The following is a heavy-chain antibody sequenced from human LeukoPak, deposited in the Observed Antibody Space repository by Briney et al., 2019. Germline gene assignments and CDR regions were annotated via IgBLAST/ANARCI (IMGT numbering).Heavy chain of an antibody. CDR1: GGSFSGYY. CDR2: INHSGST. Sequence: SETLSLTCAVYGGSFSGYYWSWIRQPPGKGLEWIGEINHSGSTNYNPSLKSRVTISVDTSKNQFSLKLSSVTAADTAVYYCARVRRVGYCSSTSCPPSWFDPWGQGTLVTVSS. CDR3: ARVRRVGYCSSTSCPPSWFDP. J-gene: IGHJ5*02. D-gene: IGHD2-2*01. V-gene: IGHV4-34*01.